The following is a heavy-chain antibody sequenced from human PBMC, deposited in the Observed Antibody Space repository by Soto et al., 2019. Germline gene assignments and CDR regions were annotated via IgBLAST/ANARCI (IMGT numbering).Heavy chain of an antibody. CDR3: ATRGRGFYDGSGHA. V-gene: IGHV3-23*01. J-gene: IGHJ5*02. CDR1: GFTFSIYA. D-gene: IGHD3-22*01. CDR2: ITATGDNT. Sequence: EVRLRESGGDLVQPGGSLRLSCAASGFTFSIYAMSWVRQAPGEGLEWVSAITATGDNTYYADSVKGRFTISRDNSKNTLHLQMNSLRVEDTAVYYCATRGRGFYDGSGHAWGQGTLVTVSS.